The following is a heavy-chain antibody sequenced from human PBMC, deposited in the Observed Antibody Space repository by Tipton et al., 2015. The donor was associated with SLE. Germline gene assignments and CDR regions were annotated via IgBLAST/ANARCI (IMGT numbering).Heavy chain of an antibody. V-gene: IGHV3-21*01. CDR2: ISSSSSYI. Sequence: LSLTCAAPGFTFSSYSMNWVRQAPGKGLEWVSSISSSSSYIYYADSVKGRFTISRDNAKNSLYLQMNSLRAEDTAVYYCARGDTMVRGVKNFDYWGQGTLVTVSS. J-gene: IGHJ4*02. D-gene: IGHD3-10*01. CDR1: GFTFSSYS. CDR3: ARGDTMVRGVKNFDY.